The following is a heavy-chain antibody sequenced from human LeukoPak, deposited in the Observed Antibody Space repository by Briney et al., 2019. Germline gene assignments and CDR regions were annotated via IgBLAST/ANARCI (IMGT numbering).Heavy chain of an antibody. J-gene: IGHJ3*02. Sequence: ASVKVSCKASGYTFTSYDINWVRQATGQGLEWMGWMNPNSGNTGYAQKFQGRVTMTRNTSISTAYMELSSLRSEDTAVYYCAREPPYSSSLYDAFDIWGQGTMVTVSS. D-gene: IGHD6-6*01. V-gene: IGHV1-8*01. CDR3: AREPPYSSSLYDAFDI. CDR2: MNPNSGNT. CDR1: GYTFTSYD.